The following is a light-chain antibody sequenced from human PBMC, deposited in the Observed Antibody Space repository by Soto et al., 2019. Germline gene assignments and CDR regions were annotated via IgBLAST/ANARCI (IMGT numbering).Light chain of an antibody. J-gene: IGLJ1*01. Sequence: QSVLTQPPSASGTPGRRVSISCSGSSSNIGSHPVDWYQQLPGTAPKLLLYGDNQRPSGVPDRFSGSKSGTSASLAISGLQSEDEAHYYCASWDNSLNGLYVFGTGTKVTVL. CDR1: SSNIGSHP. CDR2: GDN. V-gene: IGLV1-44*01. CDR3: ASWDNSLNGLYV.